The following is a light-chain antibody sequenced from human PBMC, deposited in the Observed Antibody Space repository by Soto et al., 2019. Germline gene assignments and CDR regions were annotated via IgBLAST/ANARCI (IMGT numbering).Light chain of an antibody. Sequence: QSVLTQPASVSGSPGQSITISCTGTSSDIGGYNYVSWYQQHPGKAPKFLIYEVTNRPSGVSNRFSGSKSGNTASLTISGLQAVDEADYYCSSYTSSNTYVFGTGTKVTVL. CDR1: SSDIGGYNY. CDR2: EVT. V-gene: IGLV2-14*01. CDR3: SSYTSSNTYV. J-gene: IGLJ1*01.